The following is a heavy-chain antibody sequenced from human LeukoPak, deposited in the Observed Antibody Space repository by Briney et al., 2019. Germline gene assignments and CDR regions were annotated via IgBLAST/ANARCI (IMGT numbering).Heavy chain of an antibody. CDR1: GGSFSGYY. Sequence: SETLSLTCAVYGGSFSGYYWSWIRQPPGKGLEWIGEINHRGSTNYNPSLKSRATISVDTSKNQFSLKLSSVTAADTAMYYCAREIGYCTTSSCSSGYYGMDVWGQGTTVTVSS. D-gene: IGHD2-2*01. V-gene: IGHV4-34*01. CDR3: AREIGYCTTSSCSSGYYGMDV. CDR2: INHRGST. J-gene: IGHJ6*02.